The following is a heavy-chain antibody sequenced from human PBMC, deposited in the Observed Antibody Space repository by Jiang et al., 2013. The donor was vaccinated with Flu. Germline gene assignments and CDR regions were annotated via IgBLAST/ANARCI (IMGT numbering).Heavy chain of an antibody. V-gene: IGHV5-51*01. D-gene: IGHD6-19*01. CDR2: IYPGDSDT. CDR1: GYNFANYW. J-gene: IGHJ3*02. CDR3: ARRSSGWSGKDSFDI. Sequence: GAEVKKPGESLKISCKGSGYNFANYWVGWVRQMPGKGLEWMGIIYPGDSDTRYSPSFQGQVTISADKSVFTAYLQWSSLKASDTAMYYCARRSSGWSGKDSFDIWGQGTMVTVSS.